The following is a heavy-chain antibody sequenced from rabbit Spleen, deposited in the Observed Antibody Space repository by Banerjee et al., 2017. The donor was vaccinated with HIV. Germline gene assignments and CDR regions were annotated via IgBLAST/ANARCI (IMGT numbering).Heavy chain of an antibody. CDR2: IYTGNGKN. CDR3: ARDNGSGDYIDVYFDL. CDR1: GFSFSSGYD. J-gene: IGHJ4*01. D-gene: IGHD1-1*01. V-gene: IGHV1S40*01. Sequence: VESGGGLVKPGASLTLTCTASGFSFSSGYDMSWVRQAPGKGLEWIGFIYTGNGKNYYASWAKGRFTISKSSSTTVTLQVTSLTAADTATYFCARDNGSGDYIDVYFDLWGPGTLVTVS.